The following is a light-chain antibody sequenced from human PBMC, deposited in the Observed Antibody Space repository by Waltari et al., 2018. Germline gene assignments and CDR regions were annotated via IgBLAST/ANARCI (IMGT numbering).Light chain of an antibody. Sequence: IVLTQSPGTLSLSPGDRATLSCRASQSLSNTYLAWYQQKPGQTPRLLIFQTSRRASGIPGRFRGSGSGTDFTLSIDRLEPEDVAVYYCHQSATSPFTFGRGTKV. CDR2: QTS. CDR1: QSLSNTY. J-gene: IGKJ3*01. V-gene: IGKV3-20*01. CDR3: HQSATSPFT.